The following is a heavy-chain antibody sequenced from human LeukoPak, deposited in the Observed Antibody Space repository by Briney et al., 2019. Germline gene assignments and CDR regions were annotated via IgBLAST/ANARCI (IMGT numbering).Heavy chain of an antibody. CDR1: GYTFTSYA. V-gene: IGHV7-4-1*02. CDR2: INTNTGNP. J-gene: IGHJ4*02. D-gene: IGHD3-3*01. CDR3: ARSGPRTYSDFWSGYLFGYFDY. Sequence: ASVKVSCKASGYTFTSYAMNWVRQAPGQGLEWMGWINTNTGNPTYAQGLTGRFVFSLDTSVSTAYLQISSLKAEDTAVYYCARSGPRTYSDFWSGYLFGYFDYWGQGTLVTVSS.